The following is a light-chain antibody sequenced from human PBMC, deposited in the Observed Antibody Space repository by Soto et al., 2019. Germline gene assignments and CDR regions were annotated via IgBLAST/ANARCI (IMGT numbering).Light chain of an antibody. CDR1: SSDVDGYNY. CDR3: SSFTISRNTVI. Sequence: QSVLTQPASVSGSPGQSITISCTGTSSDVDGYNYVSWYQYHPGKAPKLMIYDVNNRPSGVSNRFSGSKSGNTASLTISGLQAEDEDDYYCSSFTISRNTVIFGGGTKLTVL. J-gene: IGLJ2*01. CDR2: DVN. V-gene: IGLV2-14*01.